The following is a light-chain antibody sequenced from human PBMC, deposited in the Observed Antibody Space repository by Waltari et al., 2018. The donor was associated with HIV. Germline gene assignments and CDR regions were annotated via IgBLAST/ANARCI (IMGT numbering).Light chain of an antibody. Sequence: SYELTQSPSLSVSPGQTASITCSGDKLGDQYACWYQQKPGQSPVLVIYEDTKRPSGIPYRFSGSSSGNTVTLTIRGTQAVDAADYYCQAWDTSVWVFGGGTKLTVL. J-gene: IGLJ3*02. V-gene: IGLV3-1*01. CDR3: QAWDTSVWV. CDR1: KLGDQY. CDR2: EDT.